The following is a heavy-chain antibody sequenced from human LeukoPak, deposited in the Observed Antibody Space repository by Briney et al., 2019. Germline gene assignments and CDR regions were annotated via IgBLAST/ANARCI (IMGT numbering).Heavy chain of an antibody. CDR1: GGTFSSYA. CDR2: IIPIFGTA. CDR3: ASSSSGYYYNWFDP. D-gene: IGHD3-22*01. Sequence: SVKVSCKASGGTFSSYAISWVRQAPGQGLEWMGGIIPIFGTANYAQKFQGRVTITTDESTSTAYMGLSSLRSEDTAVYYCASSSSGYYYNWFDPWGQGTLVTVSS. J-gene: IGHJ5*02. V-gene: IGHV1-69*05.